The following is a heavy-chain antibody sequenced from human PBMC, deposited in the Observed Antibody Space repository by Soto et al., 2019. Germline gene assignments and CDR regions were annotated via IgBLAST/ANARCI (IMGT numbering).Heavy chain of an antibody. D-gene: IGHD6-6*01. CDR1: GGTISTYV. V-gene: IGHV1-69*08. CDR2: IIPALGAA. J-gene: IGHJ4*02. Sequence: QVHLVQSGAEVKKPGSSVKVSCKTSGGTISTYVINWVRQAPGQGLEWMGRIIPALGAADYAQKFQDRHTITADKSTSTAYMELSSLRSDDTAVYYCARGGQQVVSFDYWGQGTLVAVSS. CDR3: ARGGQQVVSFDY.